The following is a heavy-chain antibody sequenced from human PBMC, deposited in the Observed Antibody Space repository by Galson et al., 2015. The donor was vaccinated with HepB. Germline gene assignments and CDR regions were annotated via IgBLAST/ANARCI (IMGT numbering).Heavy chain of an antibody. CDR1: GFTFSSYG. J-gene: IGHJ4*02. CDR3: ARPLVTLFAVFTIPPVY. D-gene: IGHD3-3*01. CDR2: IWYDGSNK. Sequence: SLRLSCAASGFTFSSYGMHWVRQAPGKGLEWVAVIWYDGSNKYYADSVKGRFTISRDNSKNTLYLQMNSLGAEDTAVYYCARPLVTLFAVFTIPPVYWGQGTLVTLSS. V-gene: IGHV3-33*08.